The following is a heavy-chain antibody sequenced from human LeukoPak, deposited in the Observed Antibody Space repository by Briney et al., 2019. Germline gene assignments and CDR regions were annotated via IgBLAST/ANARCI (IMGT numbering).Heavy chain of an antibody. D-gene: IGHD3-22*01. CDR3: ARVPDYDGSGYYWFDY. J-gene: IGHJ4*02. CDR2: IYYSGST. CDR1: GGSFSGYY. V-gene: IGHV4-31*11. Sequence: SETLSLTCAVYGGSFSGYYWSWIRQHPGKGLEWIGYIYYSGSTYYNPSLKSRVTISVDTSKNQFSLQLSSVTAADTAVYYCARVPDYDGSGYYWFDYWGQGTLVTVSS.